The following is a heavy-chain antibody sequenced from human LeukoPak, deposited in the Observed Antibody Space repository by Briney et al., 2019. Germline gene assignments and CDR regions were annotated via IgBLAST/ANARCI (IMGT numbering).Heavy chain of an antibody. D-gene: IGHD6-13*01. CDR2: IYYSGST. CDR1: GGSISSYY. V-gene: IGHV4-59*08. J-gene: IGHJ4*02. Sequence: SETLSLTCTVSGGSISSYYWSWIRQPPGKGLEWIGYIYYSGSTNYNPSLKSRVTISVDTSKNQFSLKLSSVTAADTAVYYCARKLGIAAAANYFDYWGQGTLVTVSS. CDR3: ARKLGIAAAANYFDY.